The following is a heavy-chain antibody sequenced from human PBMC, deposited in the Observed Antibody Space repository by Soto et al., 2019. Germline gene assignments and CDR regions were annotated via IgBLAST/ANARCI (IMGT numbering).Heavy chain of an antibody. CDR1: GGTFSSYA. CDR3: ARDPYDYVWGSYRPSLDWFGP. D-gene: IGHD3-16*02. J-gene: IGHJ5*02. V-gene: IGHV1-69*13. Sequence: GASVKVSCKASGGTFSSYAISWVRQAPGQGLEWMGGIIPIFGTANYAQKFQDRVTITADESTSTAYMELSSLRSEDTAVYYCARDPYDYVWGSYRPSLDWFGPWGELPLVTV. CDR2: IIPIFGTA.